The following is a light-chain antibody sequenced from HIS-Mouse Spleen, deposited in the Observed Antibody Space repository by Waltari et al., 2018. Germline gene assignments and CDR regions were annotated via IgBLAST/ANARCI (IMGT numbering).Light chain of an antibody. J-gene: IGLJ2*01. CDR3: YSTDSSGNHRV. CDR2: EDS. CDR1: ALPKTY. Sequence: SYELTQPPSVSVSPGQTARITCSGDALPKTYAYWYQQKSGQAPVLVIYEDSKRPSAIPERFSGSSSGTMATLTISGAQVEDEADYYCYSTDSSGNHRVFGGGTKLTVL. V-gene: IGLV3-10*01.